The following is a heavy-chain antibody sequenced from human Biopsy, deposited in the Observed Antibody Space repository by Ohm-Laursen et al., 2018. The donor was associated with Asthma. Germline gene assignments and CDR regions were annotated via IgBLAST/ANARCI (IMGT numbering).Heavy chain of an antibody. Sequence: SDTLSLTCTVSGGSMSSSSYSWGWIRQPPGKGLEWIGSISYTGNIDIPSLRSRVTLSVDTSKNNFSLKLTSVTAADTAVFYCARHWNWGSFFDYWGQGMLVTVSS. V-gene: IGHV4-39*01. D-gene: IGHD7-27*01. CDR1: GGSMSSSSYS. CDR3: ARHWNWGSFFDY. CDR2: ISYTGN. J-gene: IGHJ4*02.